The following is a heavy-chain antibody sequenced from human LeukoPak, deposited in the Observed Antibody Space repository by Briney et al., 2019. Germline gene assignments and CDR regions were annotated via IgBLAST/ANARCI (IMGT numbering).Heavy chain of an antibody. D-gene: IGHD6-19*01. CDR1: GFSVNNKY. Sequence: GGSLRLSCAASGFSVNNKYVAWVRQAPGKGLEWVSVLYTAGGTYYADSVKGRFTISRDNSKNTLSLQMHSLRPEDTALYYCASGQLFPSGGFDSWGQGALVTVSS. CDR3: ASGQLFPSGGFDS. J-gene: IGHJ4*02. V-gene: IGHV3-53*01. CDR2: LYTAGGT.